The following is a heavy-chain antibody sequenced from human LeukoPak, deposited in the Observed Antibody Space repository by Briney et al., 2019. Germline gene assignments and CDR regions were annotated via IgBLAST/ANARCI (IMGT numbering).Heavy chain of an antibody. CDR2: ISYDVNIK. J-gene: IGHJ4*02. V-gene: IGHV3-30*03. Sequence: GGSLRLSCAASGFTFSYYGMHWVRQAPGKGLEWVAMISYDVNIKYYGDSVKGRFAVSRDNSKNTLSLQMNSLRPEDTALYYCARDISGGGLDYWGQGTLVTVST. CDR1: GFTFSYYG. CDR3: ARDISGGGLDY. D-gene: IGHD3-16*01.